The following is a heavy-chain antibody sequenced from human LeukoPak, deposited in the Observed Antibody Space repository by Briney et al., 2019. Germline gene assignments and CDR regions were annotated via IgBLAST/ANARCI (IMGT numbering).Heavy chain of an antibody. D-gene: IGHD5-18*01. V-gene: IGHV4-31*03. CDR1: GGSISSGGYY. CDR2: IYYSGST. J-gene: IGHJ4*02. Sequence: SSQTLYLTCTVSGGSISSGGYYWSWIRQHPGKGLEWIGYIYYSGSTYYNPSLKSRVTISVDTSKNQFSLKLSSVTAADTAVYYCARSRIQLWNSPFDYWGQGTLVTVSS. CDR3: ARSRIQLWNSPFDY.